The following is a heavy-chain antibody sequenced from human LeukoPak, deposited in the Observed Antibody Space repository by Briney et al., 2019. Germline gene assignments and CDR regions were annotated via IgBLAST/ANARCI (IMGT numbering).Heavy chain of an antibody. CDR1: GFTHSSYW. CDR2: IKQDGSEK. D-gene: IGHD2-2*01. J-gene: IGHJ4*02. V-gene: IGHV3-7*01. Sequence: GGSLRLSCAASGFTHSSYWMSWVRQPPAKGLEWVANIKQDGSEKYYVDSVKGRFTISRDNAKKPLYLQMNSLRAEDTAVYYCAKGYHDYWGQGTLVTVSS. CDR3: AKGYHDY.